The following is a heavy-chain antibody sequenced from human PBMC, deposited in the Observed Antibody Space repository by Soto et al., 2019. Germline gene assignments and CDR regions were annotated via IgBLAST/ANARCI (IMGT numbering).Heavy chain of an antibody. CDR3: ARDPAGAAYSSSPQYRSRYYYGMDV. J-gene: IGHJ6*02. Sequence: SVKVSCKASGGTFSSYAISWVRQAPGQGLEWMGGIIPIFGTANYAQKFQGRVTITADESTSTAYMELSSLRSEDTAVYYCARDPAGAAYSSSPQYRSRYYYGMDVWGQGTTVTAP. D-gene: IGHD6-6*01. CDR1: GGTFSSYA. V-gene: IGHV1-69*13. CDR2: IIPIFGTA.